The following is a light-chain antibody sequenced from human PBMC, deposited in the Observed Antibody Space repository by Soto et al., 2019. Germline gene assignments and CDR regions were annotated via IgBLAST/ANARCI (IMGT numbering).Light chain of an antibody. CDR1: QSVSSSY. Sequence: EIVLTQSPGTLSLSQGERATLSCRASQSVSSSYLAWYQQKPGQAPRLLIYGASSRPTGSPDRFSGSGSETDFTITISRLEPEDFAVYYGQQYVSASWTFGQGTKVE. V-gene: IGKV3-20*01. CDR2: GAS. J-gene: IGKJ1*01. CDR3: QQYVSASWT.